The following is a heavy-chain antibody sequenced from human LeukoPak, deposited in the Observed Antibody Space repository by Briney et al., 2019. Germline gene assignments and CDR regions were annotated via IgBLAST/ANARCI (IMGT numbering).Heavy chain of an antibody. CDR1: GFTFSSYA. V-gene: IGHV3-23*01. CDR3: AKDRSCTNDICHGDFDY. J-gene: IGHJ4*02. D-gene: IGHD2-8*01. CDR2: ISGSGGST. Sequence: GGSLTLSCAASGFTFSSYAVSWVRQAPGKGLEWVSSISGSGGSTYSADSVKGRFTISRDNSKNTLYLQMNSLRAEDTALYYCAKDRSCTNDICHGDFDYWGQGTLVTVSS.